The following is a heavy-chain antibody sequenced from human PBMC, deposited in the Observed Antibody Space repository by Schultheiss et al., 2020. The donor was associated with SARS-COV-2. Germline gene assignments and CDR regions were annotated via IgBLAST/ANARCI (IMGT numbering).Heavy chain of an antibody. J-gene: IGHJ5*02. V-gene: IGHV4-30-2*01. CDR1: GDSISSGGYS. Sequence: SETLSLTCAVSGDSISSGGYSWSWIRRPPGKGLEWIGYIYASGNTYYNPSLKSRVTISVDTSKNQFSLQLYSVTAADTAVYYCASRYYDSGWFDPWGQGTLVTVSS. CDR2: IYASGNT. CDR3: ASRYYDSGWFDP. D-gene: IGHD3-22*01.